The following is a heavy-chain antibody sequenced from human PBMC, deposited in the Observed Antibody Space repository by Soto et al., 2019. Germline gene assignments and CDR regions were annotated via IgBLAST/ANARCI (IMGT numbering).Heavy chain of an antibody. CDR2: IIPLTETP. CDR1: GGTFSDYA. CDR3: AFGTRNSWTCDF. D-gene: IGHD1-1*01. Sequence: ASVKVSCKASGGTFSDYAISWVRQAPGHGLEWVGGIIPLTETPVYAQTVQGRLTITADEVTSAAYMELSSLRSDDTAVYFCAFGTRNSWTCDFWGQGTLVTVSS. V-gene: IGHV1-69*13. J-gene: IGHJ4*02.